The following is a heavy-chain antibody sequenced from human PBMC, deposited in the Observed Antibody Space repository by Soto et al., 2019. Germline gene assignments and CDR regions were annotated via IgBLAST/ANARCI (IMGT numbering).Heavy chain of an antibody. J-gene: IGHJ4*02. V-gene: IGHV3-53*01. Sequence: LRLSCAASGFTVSSNYMSWVRQAPGKGLEWVSVIYSGGSTYYADSVKGRFTISRDNSKNTLYLQMNSLRAEDTAVYYCARAPPTDYGGIDYYFDYWGQGTLVTVSS. CDR2: IYSGGST. CDR1: GFTVSSNY. CDR3: ARAPPTDYGGIDYYFDY. D-gene: IGHD4-17*01.